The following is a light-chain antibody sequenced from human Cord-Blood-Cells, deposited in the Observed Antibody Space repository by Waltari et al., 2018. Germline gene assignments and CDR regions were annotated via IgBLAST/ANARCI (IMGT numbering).Light chain of an antibody. CDR2: DVS. CDR3: SSYTSSSNVV. CDR1: SSDVGGYTY. V-gene: IGLV2-14*01. Sequence: QSALPQPASVAGSPGQSITISCTGTSSDVGGYTYVSWYQQHPGKAPKLMIYDVSNRPSGVSNRFSGSKSGNTASLTISGLQAEDEADYYCSSYTSSSNVVFGGGTKLTVL. J-gene: IGLJ2*01.